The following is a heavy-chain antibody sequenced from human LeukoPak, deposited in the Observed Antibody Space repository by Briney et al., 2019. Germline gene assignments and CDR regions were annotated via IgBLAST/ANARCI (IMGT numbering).Heavy chain of an antibody. D-gene: IGHD6-19*01. J-gene: IGHJ4*02. CDR3: ARQFRPSWLVRWPYFDY. CDR2: SYYSGST. Sequence: SETLSLTCTVSGGSISSSSYYWGWIRQPPGKGLEWIGSSYYSGSTYYNPSLKSRVTISVDTSKNQFSLKLSSVTAADTAVYYCARQFRPSWLVRWPYFDYWGQGTLVTASS. CDR1: GGSISSSSYY. V-gene: IGHV4-39*01.